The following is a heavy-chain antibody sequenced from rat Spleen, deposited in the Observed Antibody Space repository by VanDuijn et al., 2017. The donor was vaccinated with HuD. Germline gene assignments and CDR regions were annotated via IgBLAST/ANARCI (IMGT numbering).Heavy chain of an antibody. CDR2: ISSGGGGT. D-gene: IGHD1-9*01. J-gene: IGHJ3*01. V-gene: IGHV5-25*01. CDR1: GFTFSDYY. CDR3: ARHGYTRYYFDY. Sequence: EVQLVESDGGLVQPGRSLKLSCAASGFTFSDYYMAWVRQAPTKGLEWVASISSGGGGTYYPDSVKGRFTISRDNAKSILYLQMDSLRSEDTASYYCARHGYTRYYFDYWGQGTLVTVSS.